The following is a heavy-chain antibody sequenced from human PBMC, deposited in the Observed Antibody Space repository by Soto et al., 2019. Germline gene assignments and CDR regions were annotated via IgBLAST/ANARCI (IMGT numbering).Heavy chain of an antibody. CDR3: AKEMYPRAVLDSSSPWGDY. V-gene: IGHV3-30*18. CDR1: GFTFSDYG. Sequence: GGSLRLSCAVSGFTFSDYGMHWVRQAPGKGLEWVAVMSYAGTYKYYADSVKGRFTISRDLSGNTLFLQMNSLRLEDTAVYFCAKEMYPRAVLDSSSPWGDYWGQGTLVTVSS. J-gene: IGHJ4*02. D-gene: IGHD6-6*01. CDR2: MSYAGTYK.